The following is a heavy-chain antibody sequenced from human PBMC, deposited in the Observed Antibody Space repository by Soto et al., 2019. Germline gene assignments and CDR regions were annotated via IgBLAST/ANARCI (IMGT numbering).Heavy chain of an antibody. J-gene: IGHJ4*02. CDR2: ISSSSRYI. Sequence: EVQLVESGGGLVKTGGSLRLSCAASGFTFSSYSMNWVRQAPGKGLEWVSSISSSSRYIYYADSVKGRFSISRDNAKNSLYLQMNSQRAEDTAVYYCAGWGALFDYWGQRTLVTVSS. CDR1: GFTFSSYS. D-gene: IGHD3-16*01. CDR3: AGWGALFDY. V-gene: IGHV3-21*01.